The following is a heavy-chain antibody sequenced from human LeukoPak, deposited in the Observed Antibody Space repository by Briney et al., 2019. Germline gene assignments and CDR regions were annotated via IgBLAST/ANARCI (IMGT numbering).Heavy chain of an antibody. D-gene: IGHD2-2*01. CDR3: ARATVPAVFRRWFDP. Sequence: LGESLKISCKGSGYSFTSYWFGWVRQLPGKGLEWMGIIYPGDSVTRYSPSFQGQAATPSPKSISTAYLQWSSLRASDTPMYYCARATVPAVFRRWFDPGGQGTLVTVSS. J-gene: IGHJ5*02. CDR1: GYSFTSYW. CDR2: IYPGDSVT. V-gene: IGHV5-51*01.